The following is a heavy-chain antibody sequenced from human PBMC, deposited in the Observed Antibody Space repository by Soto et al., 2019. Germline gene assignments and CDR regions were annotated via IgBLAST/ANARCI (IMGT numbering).Heavy chain of an antibody. Sequence: SETLSLTCTVSGGSISSYDGSWIRQPPGKGLEWIGYIYYSGSTNYNPSLKSRVTISVDTSKNQFSLKLSSVTAADTAVYYCAGYYGRLRYFDYWGQGTLVTVSS. CDR1: GGSISSYD. CDR2: IYYSGST. D-gene: IGHD3-22*01. V-gene: IGHV4-59*08. J-gene: IGHJ4*02. CDR3: AGYYGRLRYFDY.